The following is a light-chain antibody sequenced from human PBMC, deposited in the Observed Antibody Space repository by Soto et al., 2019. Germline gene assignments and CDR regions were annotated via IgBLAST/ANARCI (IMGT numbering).Light chain of an antibody. V-gene: IGKV3-20*01. CDR2: GAS. J-gene: IGKJ2*01. CDR1: QSVSSSY. CDR3: QQYGSSPPYA. Sequence: EIVLTKSPGTLSLSPGARATLSCRASQSVSSSYLAWYQQKPGQAPRLLIYGASSRATGIPDRFSGSGSGTDFTLTISRLEPEDFAVYYCQQYGSSPPYAFGQGTKLEI.